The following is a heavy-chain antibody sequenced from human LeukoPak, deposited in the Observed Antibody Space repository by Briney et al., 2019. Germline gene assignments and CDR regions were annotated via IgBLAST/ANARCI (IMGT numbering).Heavy chain of an antibody. D-gene: IGHD4/OR15-4a*01. Sequence: GSLILSCAASGFTFSSYAMSWVRQAPRKGLERVSAISGSGGSTYYADSVKGRFTISRDNSKNTLYLQMNSLRAEDTAVYYCAKGQGYGVYTCFDYWGQGTLVTVSS. CDR3: AKGQGYGVYTCFDY. J-gene: IGHJ4*02. V-gene: IGHV3-23*01. CDR2: ISGSGGST. CDR1: GFTFSSYA.